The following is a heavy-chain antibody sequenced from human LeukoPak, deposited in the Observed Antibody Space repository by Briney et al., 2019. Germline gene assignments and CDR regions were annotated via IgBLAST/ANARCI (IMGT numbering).Heavy chain of an antibody. D-gene: IGHD3-9*01. V-gene: IGHV3-74*01. Sequence: PGGSLRLSCAASGFTFSSYWMHWVRQAPGKGLVWLSRINRDGSSTTYADSVKGRFTISRDNAENSLYLQMNSLRAEDTAVYYCARTNYDILTAYNPYFDNWGQGTLVTVSS. CDR2: INRDGSST. CDR1: GFTFSSYW. J-gene: IGHJ4*02. CDR3: ARTNYDILTAYNPYFDN.